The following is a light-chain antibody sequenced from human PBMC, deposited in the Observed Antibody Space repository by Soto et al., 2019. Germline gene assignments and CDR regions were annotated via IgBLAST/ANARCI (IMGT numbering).Light chain of an antibody. CDR1: SSDVGVYNY. V-gene: IGLV2-14*01. CDR3: SSYTGSSTSV. CDR2: EVT. Sequence: QSVLTQPASVSGSPGQSITISCTGTSSDVGVYNYVSWYQQHPGKAPKLMIFEVTSRPSGVSNRFSGSKSGNTASLTISGLQAEDEADYYCSSYTGSSTSVFGGGTKLTVL. J-gene: IGLJ3*02.